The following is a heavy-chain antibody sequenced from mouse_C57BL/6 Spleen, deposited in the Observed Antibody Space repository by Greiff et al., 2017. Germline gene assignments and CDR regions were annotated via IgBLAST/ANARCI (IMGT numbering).Heavy chain of an antibody. D-gene: IGHD1-1*01. CDR1: GFTFSDYG. V-gene: IGHV5-17*01. J-gene: IGHJ3*01. CDR2: ISRGGSTI. Sequence: EVKLLESGGGLVKPGGSLKLSCAASGFTFSDYGMHWVRPAPEKGLEWVAYISRGGSTIYYAATVQGRFTISRDTAKNTLFLQKTSLRCGDTGMNYCASRGSSWGCAYWGKGTLVSVSA. CDR3: ASRGSSWGCAY.